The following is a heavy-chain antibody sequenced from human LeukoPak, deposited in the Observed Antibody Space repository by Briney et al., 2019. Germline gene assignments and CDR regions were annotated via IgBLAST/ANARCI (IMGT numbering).Heavy chain of an antibody. CDR3: ARGDDCSSTSCYPEGVVDP. Sequence: TGGSLRLSCAASGFPFCSYSMNWVRQAPGKGLEWDSYISSSSRTIYYADSVKGRFTISRDNAKNSLYLQMNSLRAEDTAVYYCARGDDCSSTSCYPEGVVDPWGQGTLVTVSS. D-gene: IGHD2-2*01. J-gene: IGHJ5*02. V-gene: IGHV3-48*01. CDR2: ISSSSRTI. CDR1: GFPFCSYS.